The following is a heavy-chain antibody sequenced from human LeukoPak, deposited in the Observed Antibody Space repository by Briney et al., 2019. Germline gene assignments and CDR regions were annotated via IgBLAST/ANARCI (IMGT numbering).Heavy chain of an antibody. D-gene: IGHD3-10*01. J-gene: IGHJ4*02. Sequence: GGSLRLSCAASGFTFSSYWMNWVRQAPGKGLEWVANIKQDGSEKYYVDSVKGRFTISRDNAKNSLYLQMNSLRAEDTAVYYCARVVPPTDYGSGSYFWDPYYFDYWGQGTLVTVSS. CDR1: GFTFSSYW. CDR2: IKQDGSEK. CDR3: ARVVPPTDYGSGSYFWDPYYFDY. V-gene: IGHV3-7*03.